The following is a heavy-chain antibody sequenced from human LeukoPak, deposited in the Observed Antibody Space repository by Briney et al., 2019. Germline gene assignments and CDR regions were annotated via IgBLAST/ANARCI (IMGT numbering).Heavy chain of an antibody. CDR2: ISWDGGST. CDR1: GFTFDDYT. CDR3: AKDTIYYDSSGYTFDI. Sequence: RPGGSLRLSCAASGFTFDDYTMHWVRQAPGKGLEWVSLISWDGGSTYYADSVKGRFTISRDNSKNSLYLQMNCLRTEDTALYYCAKDTIYYDSSGYTFDIWGQGTMVTVSS. J-gene: IGHJ3*02. V-gene: IGHV3-43*01. D-gene: IGHD3-22*01.